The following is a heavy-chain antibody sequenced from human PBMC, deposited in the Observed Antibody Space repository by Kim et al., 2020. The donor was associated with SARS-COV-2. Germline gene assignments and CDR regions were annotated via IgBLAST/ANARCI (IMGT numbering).Heavy chain of an antibody. CDR2: ISSSSSYT. V-gene: IGHV3-11*05. CDR3: ARVKCSSTSCGYDYYYYYGMDV. D-gene: IGHD2-2*01. Sequence: GGSLRLSCAASGFTFSDYYMGWIRQAPGKGLEWVSYISSSSSYTNYADSVKGRFTISRDNAKNSLYLQMNSLRAEDTAVYYCARVKCSSTSCGYDYYYYYGMDVWGQGTTVTVSS. CDR1: GFTFSDYY. J-gene: IGHJ6*02.